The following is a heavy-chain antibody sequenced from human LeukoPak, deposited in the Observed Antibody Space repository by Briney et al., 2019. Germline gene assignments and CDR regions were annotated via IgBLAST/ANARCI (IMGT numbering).Heavy chain of an antibody. Sequence: SETLSLTCTVSGGSISSGGYYWSWIRQHPGKGLEWIGYIYYSGSTYYNPSLKSRLTISVDTSKNRFSLKLSSVIAADTAVYCCARDRRGVDYYYGMDVWGKGTTVTVSS. J-gene: IGHJ6*04. CDR3: ARDRRGVDYYYGMDV. CDR1: GGSISSGGYY. CDR2: IYYSGST. V-gene: IGHV4-31*03. D-gene: IGHD2-21*01.